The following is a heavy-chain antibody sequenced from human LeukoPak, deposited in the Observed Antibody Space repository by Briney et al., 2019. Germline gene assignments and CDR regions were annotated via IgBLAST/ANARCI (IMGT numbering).Heavy chain of an antibody. D-gene: IGHD3-9*01. CDR2: IGKGGDT. V-gene: IGHV3-13*01. CDR3: AKDMRFDWTPYYFDY. CDR1: GFTFSFYD. J-gene: IGHJ4*02. Sequence: GGSLRLSCAASGFTFSFYDMHWVRQATGKSLEWVSGIGKGGDTYYPESVKGRFTLSRDTGKNSLYLQMNSLRAEDTAVYYCAKDMRFDWTPYYFDYWGQGTLVTVSS.